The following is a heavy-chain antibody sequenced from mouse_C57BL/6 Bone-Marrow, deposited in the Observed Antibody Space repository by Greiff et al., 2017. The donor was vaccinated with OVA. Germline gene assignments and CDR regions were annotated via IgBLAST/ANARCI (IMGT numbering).Heavy chain of an antibody. J-gene: IGHJ2*01. Sequence: EVKLLESGAELVRPGSSVKMSCKTSGYTFTSYGINWVKQRPGQGLEWIGYIYIGNGYTEYNEKFKGKATLTSDTSSSTAYMQLSSLTSEDSAIYFCARSPVRLRRGYYFDYWGQGTTLTVSS. CDR1: GYTFTSYG. CDR3: ARSPVRLRRGYYFDY. CDR2: IYIGNGYT. V-gene: IGHV1-58*01. D-gene: IGHD2-4*01.